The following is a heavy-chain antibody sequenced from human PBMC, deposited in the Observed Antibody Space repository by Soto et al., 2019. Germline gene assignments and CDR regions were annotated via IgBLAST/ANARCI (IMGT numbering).Heavy chain of an antibody. D-gene: IGHD2-2*01. J-gene: IGHJ6*02. CDR2: IYHSGTF. CDR3: XXXVPAATWQYSGMDV. V-gene: IGHV4-4*02. CDR1: GDSVSSSSC. Sequence: QVRLQESGPGLVEPSGTLSLTCAVSGDSVSSSSCWSWVRQAPGKGLEWIGEIYHSGTFNYNPSLASRVSVSVDKSRNQLSLNLKSVTAADTAVYXXXXXVPAATWQYSGMDVWGQGTTVTVSS.